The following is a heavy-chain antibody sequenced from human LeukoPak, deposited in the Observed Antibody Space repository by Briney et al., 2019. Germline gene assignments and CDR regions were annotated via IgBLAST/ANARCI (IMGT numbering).Heavy chain of an antibody. D-gene: IGHD6-13*01. J-gene: IGHJ4*02. CDR2: INHSGST. CDR3: AIGGAAVFDY. V-gene: IGHV4-34*01. Sequence: SETLSLTCAVYGGSFSGYYWSWIRQPPGKGLEWSGEINHSGSTNYNPSLKSRVTISVDTSKNQFSLKLSSVTAADTAVYYCAIGGAAVFDYWGQGTLVTVSS. CDR1: GGSFSGYY.